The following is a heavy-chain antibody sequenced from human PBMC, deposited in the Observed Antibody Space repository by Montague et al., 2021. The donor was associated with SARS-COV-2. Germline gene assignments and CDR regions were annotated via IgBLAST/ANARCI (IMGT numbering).Heavy chain of an antibody. CDR1: GGSISSSSYY. CDR3: ARQVGTMIVVVTIKLRYYFDY. D-gene: IGHD3-22*01. V-gene: IGHV4-39*01. Sequence: SETLSLTCTVSGGSISSSSYYWGWIRQPPGKGLEWIGSIYYSGSTYYNPSLKSRVTISVDTSKNQFSLKLSSVTAADTAVYYCARQVGTMIVVVTIKLRYYFDYWGQGTLVTVSS. J-gene: IGHJ4*02. CDR2: IYYSGST.